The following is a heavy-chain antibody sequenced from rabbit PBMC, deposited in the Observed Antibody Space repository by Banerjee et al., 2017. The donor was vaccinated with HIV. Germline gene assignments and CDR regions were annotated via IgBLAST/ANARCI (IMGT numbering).Heavy chain of an antibody. CDR2: IDAGSSGNT. Sequence: QEHLEESGGDLVKPEGSLTLTCTASGFSFSNKYVMCWVRQAPGKGLEWIGCIDAGSSGNTNYASWAKGRFTISKTSSTTVTLQMTSLTAADTATYFCARDLAGVIGWNFNLWGPGTLVTVS. D-gene: IGHD4-1*01. CDR1: GFSFSNKYV. J-gene: IGHJ4*01. V-gene: IGHV1S45*01. CDR3: ARDLAGVIGWNFNL.